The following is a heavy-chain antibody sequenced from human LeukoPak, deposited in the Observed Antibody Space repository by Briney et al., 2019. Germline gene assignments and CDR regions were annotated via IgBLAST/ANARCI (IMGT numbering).Heavy chain of an antibody. CDR3: ARDRWFDP. J-gene: IGHJ5*02. CDR2: IYYSGNT. CDR1: GSSISNYF. V-gene: IGHV4-59*01. Sequence: SETLSLTCTVSGSSISNYFWSWIRQPPGKGLEWIGYIYYSGNTNYNPSLKSRVTMSVDMSKNQFSLKLSSVTAADTAVYYCARDRWFDPWGQGTLVTVSS.